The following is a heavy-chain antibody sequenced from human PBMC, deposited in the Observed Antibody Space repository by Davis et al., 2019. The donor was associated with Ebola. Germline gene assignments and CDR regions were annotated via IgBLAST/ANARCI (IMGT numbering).Heavy chain of an antibody. CDR2: IYSSGST. CDR3: ARDTFGAVAGIFDY. J-gene: IGHJ4*02. V-gene: IGHV3-53*04. Sequence: GESLKISCAASGFTVSSNYMSWVRQAPGKGLEWVSVIYSSGSTYYADSVKGRFTISRHNSKNTLYLQMNSLGAEDTAVYYCARDTFGAVAGIFDYWGQGTLVTVSS. D-gene: IGHD6-19*01. CDR1: GFTVSSNY.